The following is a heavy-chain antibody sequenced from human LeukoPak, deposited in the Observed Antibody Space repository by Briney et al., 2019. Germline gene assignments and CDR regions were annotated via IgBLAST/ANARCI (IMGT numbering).Heavy chain of an antibody. V-gene: IGHV4-59*01. Sequence: KSSETLSLTCTVSGGSISSYYWSWIRQPPGKGLEWIGYIYYSGSTNYNPSLKSRVTISVDTSKNQFSLKLSSVTAADTAVYYCARDHRLRRAFDIWGQGTMVTVSS. CDR3: ARDHRLRRAFDI. CDR1: GGSISSYY. CDR2: IYYSGST. J-gene: IGHJ3*02.